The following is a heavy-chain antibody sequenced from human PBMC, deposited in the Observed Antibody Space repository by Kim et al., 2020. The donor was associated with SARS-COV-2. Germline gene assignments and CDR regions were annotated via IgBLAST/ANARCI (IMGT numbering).Heavy chain of an antibody. CDR1: GGSFAVYY. CDR2: INHSGST. D-gene: IGHD3-10*01. J-gene: IGHJ6*02. CDR3: ARRLGVLLWFGERQYYYYYGMDV. V-gene: IGHV4-34*01. Sequence: SETLSLTCAVYGGSFAVYYWSWVRQLPGKGLEWVGEINHSGSTNYNPSSKSRVSISVNTSKNQVFLKLSSVTAADTAVYYCARRLGVLLWFGERQYYYYYGMDVWGQGTTVTVSS.